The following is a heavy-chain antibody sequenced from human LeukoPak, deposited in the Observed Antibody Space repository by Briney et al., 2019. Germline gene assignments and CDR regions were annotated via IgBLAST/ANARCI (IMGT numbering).Heavy chain of an antibody. CDR3: ARVWVGASRKPHPPDY. Sequence: PSETRSLTCAVYGGSFSGYYWSWIRQPPGKGLEWIGEINHSGSTNYNPSLKSRVTISVDTSKNQFSLKLSSVTAADTAVYYCARVWVGASRKPHPPDYWGQGTLVTVSS. V-gene: IGHV4-34*01. D-gene: IGHD1-26*01. J-gene: IGHJ4*02. CDR1: GGSFSGYY. CDR2: INHSGST.